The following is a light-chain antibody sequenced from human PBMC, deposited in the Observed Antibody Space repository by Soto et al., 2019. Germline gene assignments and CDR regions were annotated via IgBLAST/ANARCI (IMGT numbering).Light chain of an antibody. Sequence: QSVLTQPASVSGSHRQSITISCTGASSDVGSYTYVSWYQQHPGKAPKLMIYEVNNRPSGVSNRFSGSKSGNTASLTISGLQAEDEADYYCSSYTSSSTLYVFGTGTKVTVL. CDR2: EVN. CDR3: SSYTSSSTLYV. V-gene: IGLV2-14*01. CDR1: SSDVGSYTY. J-gene: IGLJ1*01.